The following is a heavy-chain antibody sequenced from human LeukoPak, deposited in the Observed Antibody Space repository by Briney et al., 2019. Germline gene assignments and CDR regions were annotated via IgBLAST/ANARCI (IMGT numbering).Heavy chain of an antibody. Sequence: PGGSLRLSCAAAGFSFTDYSMNWVRQAPGRGLEWISYIGPGGDIYYADSVTGRFTVSRDTAKNSLYLQMNGLIVEATAVYYCARRFDSWGQGTLVTVSS. CDR2: IGPGGDI. CDR1: GFSFTDYS. CDR3: ARRFDS. V-gene: IGHV3-48*01. J-gene: IGHJ5*01.